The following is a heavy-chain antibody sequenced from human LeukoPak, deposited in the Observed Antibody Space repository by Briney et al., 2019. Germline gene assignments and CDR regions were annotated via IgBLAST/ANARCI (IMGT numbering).Heavy chain of an antibody. D-gene: IGHD3-22*01. Sequence: SVTVSCKASGGTFSSYAISWVRQAPGQGLEWMGGIIPIFGTANYAQKFQGRVTITADESTSTAYMELSSLRSEDTAVYYCETYYYDSSGYLVVDYWGQGTLVTVCS. V-gene: IGHV1-69*13. CDR2: IIPIFGTA. CDR1: GGTFSSYA. J-gene: IGHJ4*02. CDR3: ETYYYDSSGYLVVDY.